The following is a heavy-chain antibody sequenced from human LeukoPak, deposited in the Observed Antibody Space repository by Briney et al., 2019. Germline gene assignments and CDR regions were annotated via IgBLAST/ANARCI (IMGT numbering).Heavy chain of an antibody. Sequence: PSQTLSLTCTVSGGSISSGSYYWSWIRQPAGKGLEWIGRIYTSGSTNYNPSLKSRVTISVDTSKNQFSLKLSSVTAADTAVYYCARGGRGYGDDWGQGTLVTVSS. CDR1: GGSISSGSYY. CDR2: IYTSGST. CDR3: ARGGRGYGDD. V-gene: IGHV4-61*02. D-gene: IGHD5-18*01. J-gene: IGHJ4*02.